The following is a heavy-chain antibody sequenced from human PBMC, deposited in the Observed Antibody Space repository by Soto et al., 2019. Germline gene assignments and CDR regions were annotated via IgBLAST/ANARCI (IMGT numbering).Heavy chain of an antibody. CDR3: ARSYEEVPPCTNGVCNY. V-gene: IGHV1-2*02. Sequence: ASVKVSCKASGYTFTDYYLHWVRQAPGQGLEWMGRINPKSGGTGTAQKFLDRVTMTADTSISTAYMEMRSLRSDDTALYYCARSYEEVPPCTNGVCNY. J-gene: IGHJ4*01. CDR1: GYTFTDYY. CDR2: INPKSGGT. D-gene: IGHD2-8*01.